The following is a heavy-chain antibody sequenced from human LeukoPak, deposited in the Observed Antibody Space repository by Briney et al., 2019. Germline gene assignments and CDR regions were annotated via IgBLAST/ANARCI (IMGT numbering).Heavy chain of an antibody. Sequence: PGGSLRLSCAASGLTFSSYAMSWVRRAPGKGLEWVSVISGSGGSTYYADSAKGRFTISRDNSKNTLYLQMNSLRAEDTAVYYCAKGMTTVTMNTDYWGQGTLVTVSS. CDR2: ISGSGGST. CDR3: AKGMTTVTMNTDY. D-gene: IGHD4-11*01. J-gene: IGHJ4*02. CDR1: GLTFSSYA. V-gene: IGHV3-23*01.